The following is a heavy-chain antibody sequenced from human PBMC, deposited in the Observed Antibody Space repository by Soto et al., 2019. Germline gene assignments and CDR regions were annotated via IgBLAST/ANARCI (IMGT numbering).Heavy chain of an antibody. CDR1: GYTFTSYY. Sequence: ASVKVSCKASGYTFTSYYMHWVRQAPGQGLEWMGIINPSGGSTSYAQKFQGRVTMTRDTSTSTVYMELSSLRSEDTAVYYCARDGDYVWGSYRYIDYWGQGTLVTVSS. CDR3: ARDGDYVWGSYRYIDY. CDR2: INPSGGST. J-gene: IGHJ4*02. V-gene: IGHV1-46*01. D-gene: IGHD3-16*02.